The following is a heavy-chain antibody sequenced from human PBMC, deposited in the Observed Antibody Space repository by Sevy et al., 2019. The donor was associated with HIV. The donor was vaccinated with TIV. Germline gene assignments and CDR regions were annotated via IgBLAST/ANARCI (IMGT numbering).Heavy chain of an antibody. CDR2: INPESGDT. CDR3: ARGPLVSYYDFWKRAPDY. V-gene: IGHV1-2*02. D-gene: IGHD3-3*01. Sequence: ASVKVSCKASGYIFSGYYFYWVRQAPGQGLELMGWINPESGDTNYARKFQGRVTMTRDTSVTTAYMTLSRLKSNDTALYYCARGPLVSYYDFWKRAPDYWGQGTLVTASS. CDR1: GYIFSGYY. J-gene: IGHJ4*02.